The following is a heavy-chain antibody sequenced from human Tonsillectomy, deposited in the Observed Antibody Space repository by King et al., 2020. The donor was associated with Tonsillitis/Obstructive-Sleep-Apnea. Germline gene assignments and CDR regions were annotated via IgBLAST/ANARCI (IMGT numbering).Heavy chain of an antibody. V-gene: IGHV4-59*08. CDR1: GGSISSYY. D-gene: IGHD2-15*01. J-gene: IGHJ4*02. CDR2: IYYSGST. Sequence: QLQESGPGLVKPSETLSLTCTVSGGSISSYYWSWIRQPPGKGLEWIGYIYYSGSTNYNPSLKSRVTISVDTSKNQFSLKLSSVTAADTAVYYCARQTGPSGDGSWIWLFDYWGQGTLVTVSS. CDR3: ARQTGPSGDGSWIWLFDY.